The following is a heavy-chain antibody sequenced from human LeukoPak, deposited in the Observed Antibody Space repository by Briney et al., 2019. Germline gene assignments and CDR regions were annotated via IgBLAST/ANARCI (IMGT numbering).Heavy chain of an antibody. V-gene: IGHV3-33*01. CDR3: ARESSGWDTGGNFDY. CDR2: IWYDGSNK. CDR1: GFTFSSYG. D-gene: IGHD6-19*01. Sequence: GRSLRLSCAASGFTFSSYGMHWVRQAPGKGLEWVAVIWYDGSNKYYADSVKGRFTISRDNSKNTLYLQMNSLRAEDTAVYYCARESSGWDTGGNFDYWGQGTLVTVSS. J-gene: IGHJ4*02.